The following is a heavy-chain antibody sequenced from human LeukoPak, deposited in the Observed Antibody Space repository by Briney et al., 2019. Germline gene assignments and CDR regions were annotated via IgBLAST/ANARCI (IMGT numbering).Heavy chain of an antibody. CDR1: GGSISSYY. Sequence: SETLSLTCTVSGGSISSYYWSWIRQPPGKGLEWIGYIYYSGSTNYNPSLKSRVTISVDTSKNQFSLKLSSVTAADTAVYYCARVQGYFDWPFYGMDVWGQGTTVTVSS. V-gene: IGHV4-59*01. D-gene: IGHD3-9*01. CDR3: ARVQGYFDWPFYGMDV. J-gene: IGHJ6*02. CDR2: IYYSGST.